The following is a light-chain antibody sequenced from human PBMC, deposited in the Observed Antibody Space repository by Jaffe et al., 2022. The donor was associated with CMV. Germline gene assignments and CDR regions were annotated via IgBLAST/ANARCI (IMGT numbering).Light chain of an antibody. J-gene: IGKJ1*01. CDR2: ATS. V-gene: IGKV3-20*01. CDR3: EQYGSSPPRT. CDR1: QSISSSY. Sequence: EIVLTQSPGTLSLSAGQRATLSCRASQSISSSYLAWYQQKPGQAPRLLIYATSNRAPGIPDRFSGSGSGTDFTLSISRLEPEDFAVYYCEQYGSSPPRTFGQGTKVEFK.